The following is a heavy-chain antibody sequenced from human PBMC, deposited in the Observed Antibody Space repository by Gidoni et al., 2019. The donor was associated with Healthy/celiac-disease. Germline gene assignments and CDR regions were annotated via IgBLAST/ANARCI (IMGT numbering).Heavy chain of an antibody. CDR2: LSSSTSYI. D-gene: IGHD3-3*01. J-gene: IGHJ3*02. CDR1: GFTFSSYS. CDR3: ARDAIFGVVTYDAFDI. V-gene: IGHV3-21*01. Sequence: EVQLVESGGGLVKPGGSLRLPCAASGFTFSSYSMNWVRQAPGKGLDWVSSLSSSTSYIYYADSVKGRFTISRDNAKNSLYLQMNSLRAEDTAVYYCARDAIFGVVTYDAFDIWGQGTMVTVSS.